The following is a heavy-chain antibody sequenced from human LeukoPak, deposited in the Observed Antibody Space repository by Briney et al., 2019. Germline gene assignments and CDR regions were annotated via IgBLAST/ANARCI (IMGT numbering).Heavy chain of an antibody. CDR1: GHRFISYW. D-gene: IGHD3-22*01. J-gene: IGHJ3*02. V-gene: IGHV5-51*01. Sequence: GESLKISCKTSGHRFISYWIGWVRQMPGKGLEWMGIIYPGDSDTRYSPSFQGQVTISADKSISTAYLQWSSLKASDTAMYYCARQPMGGYYDSSGYPTDAFDIWGQGTMVTVSS. CDR3: ARQPMGGYYDSSGYPTDAFDI. CDR2: IYPGDSDT.